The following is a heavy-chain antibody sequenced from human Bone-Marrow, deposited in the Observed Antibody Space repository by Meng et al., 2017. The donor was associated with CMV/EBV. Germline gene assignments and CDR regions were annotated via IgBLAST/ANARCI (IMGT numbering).Heavy chain of an antibody. Sequence: GGSLRLSCAASGFTFSSYEMNWVRQAPGKGLEWVSYISSSGSTIYYADSVKGRFTISRDNAKNSLYLQMNSLRAEDTAVYYCARDLVVYYYYGMDVWGQGTTVTVPS. D-gene: IGHD3-22*01. CDR2: ISSSGSTI. J-gene: IGHJ6*02. CDR1: GFTFSSYE. V-gene: IGHV3-48*03. CDR3: ARDLVVYYYYGMDV.